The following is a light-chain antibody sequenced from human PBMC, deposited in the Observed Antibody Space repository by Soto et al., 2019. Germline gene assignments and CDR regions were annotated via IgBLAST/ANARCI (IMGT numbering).Light chain of an antibody. CDR2: DVS. V-gene: IGLV2-14*01. Sequence: QSALTQPASVSGSPGQSITISCTGTSSDVGGYNYVSWYQQHPGKAPKLKIYDVSNRPSGVSNRFSGSKSGNTASLTISGFQAEDEADYYCSSYTSSSTLVVFGGGTKLTVL. CDR1: SSDVGGYNY. J-gene: IGLJ2*01. CDR3: SSYTSSSTLVV.